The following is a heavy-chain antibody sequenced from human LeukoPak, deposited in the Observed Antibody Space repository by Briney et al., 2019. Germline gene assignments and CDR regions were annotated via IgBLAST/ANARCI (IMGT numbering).Heavy chain of an antibody. J-gene: IGHJ6*03. Sequence: SKTLSLTCTVSGGSISSYYWSWIRQPAGKGLEWIGRIYTSGSTNYNPSLKSRVTMSVDTSKNQFSLKLSSVTAADTAVYYCASGSYSHYYYYYMDVWGKGTTVTVSS. CDR3: ASGSYSHYYYYYMDV. V-gene: IGHV4-4*07. CDR1: GGSISSYY. D-gene: IGHD1-26*01. CDR2: IYTSGST.